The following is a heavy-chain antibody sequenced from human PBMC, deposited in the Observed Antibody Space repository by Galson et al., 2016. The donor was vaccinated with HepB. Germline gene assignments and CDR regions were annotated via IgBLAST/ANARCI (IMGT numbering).Heavy chain of an antibody. CDR3: ASKPEDRAGWYKNYFYYAMDV. Sequence: SVKVSCKASGGTFSSNPINWVRQAPGQGLEWVGRVNPIFGTAKYAQQFQGRVATTADESTTTAYMALSSLRSEDTAVYYCASKPEDRAGWYKNYFYYAMDVWGQGTTVTVSS. D-gene: IGHD1-14*01. V-gene: IGHV1-69*13. CDR1: GGTFSSNP. J-gene: IGHJ6*02. CDR2: VNPIFGTA.